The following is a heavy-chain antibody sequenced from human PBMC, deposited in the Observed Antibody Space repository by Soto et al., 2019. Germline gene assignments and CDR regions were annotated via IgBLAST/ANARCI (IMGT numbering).Heavy chain of an antibody. CDR2: ISSSSSSI. J-gene: IGHJ4*02. V-gene: IGHV3-21*01. D-gene: IGHD6-13*01. CDR3: SISSPSYSSSGSGYYFDY. CDR1: GFTFSSYS. Sequence: EVQLVESGGGLVKPGGSLRLSGAASGFTFSSYSMNWVRQAPVKGLEWVSSISSSSSSIYYADSVKGRFTISRDNVKNSPYLQMNSLRAEDTAVYYCSISSPSYSSSGSGYYFDYWGQGSLVTVSS.